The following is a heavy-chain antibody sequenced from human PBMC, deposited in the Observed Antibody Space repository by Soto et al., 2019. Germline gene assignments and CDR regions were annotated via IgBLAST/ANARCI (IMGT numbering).Heavy chain of an antibody. Sequence: QVQLVESGGGVVQPGRSLRLSCAASGFTFSSYGMHWVRQAPGKGLEWVAVISYDGSNKYYADSVKGRFTISRDNSKNTLYLQMNSLRAEDTAVYYCAKGEADSSWFDPWGQGTLSPSPQ. D-gene: IGHD6-6*01. V-gene: IGHV3-30*18. CDR1: GFTFSSYG. J-gene: IGHJ5*02. CDR2: ISYDGSNK. CDR3: AKGEADSSWFDP.